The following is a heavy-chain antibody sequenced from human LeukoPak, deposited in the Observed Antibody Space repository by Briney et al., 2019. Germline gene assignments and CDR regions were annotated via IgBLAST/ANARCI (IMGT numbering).Heavy chain of an antibody. CDR1: GFIFSSYG. Sequence: GGSLRLSCAASGFIFSSYGMHWVRQAPGKGLEWVAVISYDGSNKYYADSVKGRFTISRDNSKNTLYLQMNSLRAEDTAVYYCAKDKEEYGSATYFYNWRNHWGQGTLVTVSS. D-gene: IGHD3-10*01. CDR3: AKDKEEYGSATYFYNWRNH. V-gene: IGHV3-30*18. CDR2: ISYDGSNK. J-gene: IGHJ5*02.